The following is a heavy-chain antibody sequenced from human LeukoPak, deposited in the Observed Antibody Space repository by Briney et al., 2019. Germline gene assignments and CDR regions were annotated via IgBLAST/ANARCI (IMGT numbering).Heavy chain of an antibody. Sequence: ASVKVSCKASGYTFTSYAMNWVRQAPGQGLEWMGWINPSGGSTRYAQKFQGRVTMTRDMSTSTVYMELSSLRSEDTAVYYCARALPHRRLMDTTMEQHWFDPWGQGTLVTVSS. J-gene: IGHJ5*02. D-gene: IGHD5-18*01. CDR3: ARALPHRRLMDTTMEQHWFDP. V-gene: IGHV1-46*01. CDR1: GYTFTSYA. CDR2: INPSGGST.